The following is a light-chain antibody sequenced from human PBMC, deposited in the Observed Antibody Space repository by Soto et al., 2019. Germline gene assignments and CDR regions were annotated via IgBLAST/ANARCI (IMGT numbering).Light chain of an antibody. CDR3: QQYVNSPVT. V-gene: IGKV3-20*01. CDR1: QRVNSSY. J-gene: IGKJ2*01. CDR2: GAS. Sequence: EIGLTQSPDTLYLSPGEGATLSCRAIQRVNSSYLAWYQQKPGQAPRLLISGASDRATGVPARVSGSGSGTDFTLTISRLEPEDFAVYYCQQYVNSPVTFGQGTK.